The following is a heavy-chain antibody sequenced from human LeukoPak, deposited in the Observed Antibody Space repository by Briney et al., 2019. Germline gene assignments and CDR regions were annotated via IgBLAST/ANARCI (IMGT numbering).Heavy chain of an antibody. D-gene: IGHD4-23*01. Sequence: GGSLRLSCAASGFTFSNAWMSWVRQAPGKGLEWVANIKQDGSEKYYVDSVKGRFTISRDNAKNSLYLQMNSLRAEDTAVYYCASTVVTPVYWGQGTLVTVSS. J-gene: IGHJ4*02. CDR2: IKQDGSEK. CDR1: GFTFSNAW. V-gene: IGHV3-7*01. CDR3: ASTVVTPVY.